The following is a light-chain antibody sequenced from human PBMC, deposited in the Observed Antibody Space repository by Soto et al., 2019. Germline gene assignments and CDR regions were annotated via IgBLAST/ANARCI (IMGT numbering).Light chain of an antibody. J-gene: IGLJ3*02. CDR2: SNN. CDR3: AAWDDSRNWV. Sequence: QAVLTQPPSASGTPGQRVSISCSGSSSNIGSNTVNWYQQVPGTAPKLLIYSNNQRPSGVPDRFSGSKSGTSASLAISGPQAEAEAYYYCAAWDDSRNWVFGGGTKLTVL. CDR1: SSNIGSNT. V-gene: IGLV1-44*01.